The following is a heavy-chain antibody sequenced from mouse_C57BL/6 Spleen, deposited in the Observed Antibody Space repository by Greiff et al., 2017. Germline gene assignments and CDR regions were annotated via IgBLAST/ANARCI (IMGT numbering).Heavy chain of an antibody. Sequence: VQLQESGAELARPGASVKMSCKASGYTFTSYTMHWVKQRPGQGLEWIGYINPSSGYTKYNQKFKDKATLTADKSSSTAYMQLSSLTSEDSAFYYGARRVDGYYFAYWGQGTLVTVSA. CDR3: ARRVDGYYFAY. V-gene: IGHV1-4*01. D-gene: IGHD2-3*01. J-gene: IGHJ3*01. CDR1: GYTFTSYT. CDR2: INPSSGYT.